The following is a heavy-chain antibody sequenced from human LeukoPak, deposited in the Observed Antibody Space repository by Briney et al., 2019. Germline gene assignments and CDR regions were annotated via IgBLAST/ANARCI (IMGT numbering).Heavy chain of an antibody. V-gene: IGHV1-2*02. CDR3: ARAVTMVRGVIKVKRFDP. CDR1: GYTFTGYY. Sequence: GASVKVSCKXSGYTFTGYYMHWVRQAPGQGLEWMGWINPNSGGTNYAQKFQGRVTMTRDTSISTAYMELSRLRSDDTAVYYCARAVTMVRGVIKVKRFDPWGQGTLVTVSS. J-gene: IGHJ5*02. D-gene: IGHD3-10*01. CDR2: INPNSGGT.